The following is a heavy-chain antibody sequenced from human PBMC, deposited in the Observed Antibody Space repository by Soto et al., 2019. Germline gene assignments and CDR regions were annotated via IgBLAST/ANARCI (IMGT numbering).Heavy chain of an antibody. CDR1: GGSVSNRSYY. J-gene: IGHJ4*02. D-gene: IGHD1-26*01. V-gene: IGHV4-39*02. CDR3: ARDDSGFSGSHYIDYFNY. CDR2: IYYTGST. Sequence: SETLSLTCSVSGGSVSNRSYYWGWIRQPPGKGLEWIGSIYYTGSTYYNPSLKSRVTISVDTSKNQFSLRLSSVTATDTAVYYCARDDSGFSGSHYIDYFNYWGQGALVTVSS.